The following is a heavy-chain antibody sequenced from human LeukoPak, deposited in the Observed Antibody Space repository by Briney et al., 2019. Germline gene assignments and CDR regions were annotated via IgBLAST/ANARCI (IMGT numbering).Heavy chain of an antibody. J-gene: IGHJ4*02. CDR3: ARQRDSSGYPIDY. Sequence: GASLKISFKGSGYRFTSYWIGWVRPMPGKGLEWMGIIYPGDSDTRYSPSFQGQVTISADKSISTAYLQWSSLKASDTAVYYCARQRDSSGYPIDYWGQGTLVTVSS. V-gene: IGHV5-51*01. CDR1: GYRFTSYW. CDR2: IYPGDSDT. D-gene: IGHD3-22*01.